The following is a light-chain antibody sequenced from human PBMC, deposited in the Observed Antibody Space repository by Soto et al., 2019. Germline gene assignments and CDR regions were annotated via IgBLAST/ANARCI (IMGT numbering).Light chain of an antibody. CDR3: SSYASSSTYV. CDR2: DVS. J-gene: IGLJ1*01. CDR1: SSDVGGYNY. V-gene: IGLV2-14*01. Sequence: QSALTQPASVSGSPGQSITISCTGTSSDVGGYNYVSWYQQHPGKAPKLMIYDVSNRPSGVSNRFSGSKSGNTASLTISGIQAEDEADYSFSSYASSSTYVFCTGTKVTVL.